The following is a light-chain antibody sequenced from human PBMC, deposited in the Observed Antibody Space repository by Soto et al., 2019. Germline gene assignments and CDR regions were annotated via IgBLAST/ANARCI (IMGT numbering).Light chain of an antibody. CDR2: GVS. Sequence: NQMSGSPSTLSASVGDRVTITCRANHFISTWVAWFQQKPGKAPKLLIYGVSSLQSGVPSRFSGSGSGTDFTLTISSLQPEDYATYYCHQSYSTPPLTFGGGTKVDIK. CDR1: HFISTW. CDR3: HQSYSTPPLT. J-gene: IGKJ4*01. V-gene: IGKV1-39*01.